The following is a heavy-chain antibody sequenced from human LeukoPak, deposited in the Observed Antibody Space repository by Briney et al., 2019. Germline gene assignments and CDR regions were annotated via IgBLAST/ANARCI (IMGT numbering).Heavy chain of an antibody. CDR3: ARLNSGSYQLWFDP. J-gene: IGHJ5*02. CDR2: IYTSGST. Sequence: SETLSLTCTVSGGSVSSGSYYWSWIRQPPGKGLEWIGRIYTSGSTNYNPSLKSRVTMSVDTSKNQFSLKLSSVTAADTAVYYCARLNSGSYQLWFDPWGQGTLVTVSS. D-gene: IGHD1-26*01. V-gene: IGHV4-61*01. CDR1: GGSVSSGSYY.